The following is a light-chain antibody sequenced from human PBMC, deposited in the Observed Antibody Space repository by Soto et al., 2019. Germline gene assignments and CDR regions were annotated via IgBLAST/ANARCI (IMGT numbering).Light chain of an antibody. Sequence: QPVLTQPPSVSGAPGQRVTIPCTGSSSNIGAGYDVHWYQQFPGTAPKLLIYGNDNRPSGVPDRFSGSKSGTSASLAITGLQAEDEADYYCQSYDSSLSGWVFGGGTKVTVL. CDR1: SSNIGAGYD. CDR3: QSYDSSLSGWV. J-gene: IGLJ3*02. V-gene: IGLV1-40*01. CDR2: GND.